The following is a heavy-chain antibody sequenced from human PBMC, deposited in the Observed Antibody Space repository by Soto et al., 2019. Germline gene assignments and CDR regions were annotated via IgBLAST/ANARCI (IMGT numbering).Heavy chain of an antibody. CDR1: GFSLSTSGVG. D-gene: IGHD3-3*01. J-gene: IGHJ4*02. CDR2: IYWDDDK. V-gene: IGHV2-5*02. Sequence: ESGPTLVNPTQTLALTCTFSGFSLSTSGVGVGWIRQPPGKALEWLALIYWDDDKRYSPSLKSRLTITKDTSKNQVVLTMTNMDPVDTATYYCAHSSYDFWSGYYGVATIVFDYWGQGTLVTVSS. CDR3: AHSSYDFWSGYYGVATIVFDY.